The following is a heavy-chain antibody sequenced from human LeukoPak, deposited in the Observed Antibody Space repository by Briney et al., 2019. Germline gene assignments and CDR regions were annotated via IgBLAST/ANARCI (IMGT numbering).Heavy chain of an antibody. D-gene: IGHD6-19*01. J-gene: IGHJ4*02. CDR1: GFTFSSYG. CDR2: LSSNGGST. Sequence: GGSLRLSCAVSGFTFSSYGMLWVRQVPGKGLEYVPALSSNGGSTFYANSVKGRFTISRDNSKNTLYLQMGSPRAEAMAVYYCARASSGWYGYGGQGTLVTVS. V-gene: IGHV3-64*01. CDR3: ARASSGWYGY.